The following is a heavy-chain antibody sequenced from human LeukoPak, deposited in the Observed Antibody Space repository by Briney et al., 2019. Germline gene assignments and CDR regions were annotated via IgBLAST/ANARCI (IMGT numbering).Heavy chain of an antibody. Sequence: ASVKVACKASGYTFSNYDINWVRQATGQGLEWMGWMNPSSGSTSYAQKFQGRVTMTRDMSTSTVYMELSSLRSEDTAVYYCARGYSSSSPWYWGQGTLVTVSS. D-gene: IGHD6-6*01. CDR2: MNPSSGST. J-gene: IGHJ4*02. CDR3: ARGYSSSSPWY. CDR1: GYTFSNYD. V-gene: IGHV1-8*01.